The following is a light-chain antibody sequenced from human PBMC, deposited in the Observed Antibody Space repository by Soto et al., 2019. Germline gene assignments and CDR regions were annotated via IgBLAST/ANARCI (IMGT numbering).Light chain of an antibody. CDR1: SSNIGNNY. CDR3: GTWYSGLSAGGMV. J-gene: IGLJ2*01. V-gene: IGLV1-51*01. Sequence: QSVLTQPPSVSAAPGQKVTISCSGSSSNIGNNYVSWYQQLPGTAPKLLIYDNNKQPSGIPDRFSGSKSGTSVTLGITGLETGDEADYYCGTWYSGLSAGGMVFGGGTKLTVL. CDR2: DNN.